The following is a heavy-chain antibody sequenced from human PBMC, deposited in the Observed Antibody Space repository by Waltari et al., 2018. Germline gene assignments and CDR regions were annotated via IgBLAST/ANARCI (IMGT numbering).Heavy chain of an antibody. Sequence: VQLQQSGPGLVKPSQTLSLTCAVSGDSLFTTSVAWNWIRQSPSRGLEWLGRTYYRSQWRNDYALAVKGRITVNPDTSKNHFSLQLDSVTPDDTAVYYCARGKFTAFDIWGQGTRVTVSS. V-gene: IGHV6-1*01. J-gene: IGHJ3*02. CDR3: ARGKFTAFDI. CDR1: GDSLFTTSVA. CDR2: TYYRSQWRN.